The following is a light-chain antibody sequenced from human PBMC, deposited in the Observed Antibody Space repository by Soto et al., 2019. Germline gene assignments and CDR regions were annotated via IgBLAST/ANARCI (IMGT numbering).Light chain of an antibody. CDR2: GAS. CDR1: QSVSSSSY. V-gene: IGKV3-20*01. J-gene: IGKJ2*01. Sequence: EIVLTQSPGTLSLSPGERATLSCRASQSVSSSSYLAWYQQKPGQAPRLLIYGASSRATGIPDRFSGSGSGTDFPLTISRLEPEDFAVYYCHQYGSSPSYTFGQATKLEIK. CDR3: HQYGSSPSYT.